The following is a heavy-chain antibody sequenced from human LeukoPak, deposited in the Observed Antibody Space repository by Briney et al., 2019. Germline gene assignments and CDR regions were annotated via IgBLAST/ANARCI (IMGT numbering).Heavy chain of an antibody. CDR2: IMQDGSEK. D-gene: IGHD6-13*01. J-gene: IGHJ4*02. CDR3: AREKGIFVKAAADTMIDY. CDR1: GFTFSSYW. V-gene: IGHV3-7*05. Sequence: PGGSLRLSCAASGFTFSSYWMSWVRQAPGKGLEWVANIMQDGSEKYYVDSVKGRFTISRDNAKNSLYLQMNSLRAEDTAVYYCAREKGIFVKAAADTMIDYWGQGTLVTVSS.